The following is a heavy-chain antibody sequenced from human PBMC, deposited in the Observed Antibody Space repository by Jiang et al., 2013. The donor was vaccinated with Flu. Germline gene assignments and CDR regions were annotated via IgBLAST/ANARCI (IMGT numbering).Heavy chain of an antibody. CDR2: IYHSGRT. CDR1: GYSISSAYY. CDR3: ARAVSWFGLFDS. Sequence: KPSVTLSLTCSVSGYSISSAYYWGWVRQSPGRGLESIGTIYHSGRTYYNPSLKSRVTISVDTSKNQISLNLTSATAADTAVYYCARAVSWFGLFDSWGQGTPVTVSS. J-gene: IGHJ4*02. D-gene: IGHD3-10*01. V-gene: IGHV4-38-2*02.